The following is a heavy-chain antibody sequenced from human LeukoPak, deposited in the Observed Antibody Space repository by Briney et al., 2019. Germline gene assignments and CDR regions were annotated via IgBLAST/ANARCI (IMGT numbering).Heavy chain of an antibody. CDR1: GFTYSSYA. J-gene: IGHJ4*02. Sequence: GGSLRLSCAVSGFTYSSYAMSCVPQAPGEGGGGVYAFSGSGGSTLYADSVKGRCNISIDNSKKKLYLQMNSLREEDKAVYYCAKDGYSSSRYYFDYWGQGTLVTVSS. CDR2: FSGSGGST. V-gene: IGHV3-23*01. CDR3: AKDGYSSSRYYFDY. D-gene: IGHD6-13*01.